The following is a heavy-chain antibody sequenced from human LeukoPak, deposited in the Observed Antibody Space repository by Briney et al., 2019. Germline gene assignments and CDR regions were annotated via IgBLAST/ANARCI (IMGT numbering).Heavy chain of an antibody. Sequence: SETLSLTCTVSGYSISSGYYWGWIRQPPGKGLEWIGSIYHSGSTYYNPSLKSRVTISVDTSKNQFSLKLSSVTAADTAVYYCARSIRYFDWSPPWDYYYMDVWGKGTTVTISS. CDR3: ARSIRYFDWSPPWDYYYMDV. D-gene: IGHD3-9*01. CDR2: IYHSGST. CDR1: GYSISSGYY. J-gene: IGHJ6*03. V-gene: IGHV4-38-2*02.